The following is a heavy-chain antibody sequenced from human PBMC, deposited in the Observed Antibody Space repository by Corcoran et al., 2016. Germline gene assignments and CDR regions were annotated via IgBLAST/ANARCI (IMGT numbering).Heavy chain of an antibody. J-gene: IGHJ4*02. CDR3: ARSGFWSGYPFDY. V-gene: IGHV4-34*01. CDR2: INHSGST. Sequence: QVQLQQWGAGLLKPSETLSLTCAVYGGSFSGYYWSWIRQPPGKGLEWIGEINHSGSTNYNPPLKSRVTISVDTSKNQFSLKLSSVTAADTAVYYCARSGFWSGYPFDYWGQGTLVTVSS. D-gene: IGHD3-3*01. CDR1: GGSFSGYY.